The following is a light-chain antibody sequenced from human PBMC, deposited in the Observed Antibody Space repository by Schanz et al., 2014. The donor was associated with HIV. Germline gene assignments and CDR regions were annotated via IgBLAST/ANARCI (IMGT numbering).Light chain of an antibody. J-gene: IGLJ2*01. CDR3: QSYDSSLSGSDVV. CDR2: DNY. Sequence: QSVLTQPPSVSAAPGQKVTISCSGSSSNIGNNYVSWYQQFPGTAPKLLIYDNYQRPSGVPDRFSGSKSGTSATLGITGLQADDEADYYCQSYDSSLSGSDVVFGGGTKLTVL. V-gene: IGLV1-51*01. CDR1: SSNIGNNY.